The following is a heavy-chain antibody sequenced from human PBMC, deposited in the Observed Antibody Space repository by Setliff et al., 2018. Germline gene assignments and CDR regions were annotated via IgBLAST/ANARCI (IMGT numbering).Heavy chain of an antibody. D-gene: IGHD3-10*01. J-gene: IGHJ5*02. CDR3: ATRMPDYYGSGGNWFDP. CDR1: GDSISSTYH. V-gene: IGHV4-59*08. CDR2: IYYSGNSNYDT. Sequence: PSETLSLTCTVSGDSISSTYHWGWIRQSPGKGLEWIGYIYYSGNSNYDTNYNPSLKSRVTILSDTSKNQFSLKLSSVTAADTAVYYCATRMPDYYGSGGNWFDPWGQGTLVTVSS.